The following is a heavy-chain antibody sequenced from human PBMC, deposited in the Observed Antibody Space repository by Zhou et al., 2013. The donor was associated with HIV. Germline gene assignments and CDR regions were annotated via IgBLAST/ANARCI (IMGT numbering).Heavy chain of an antibody. D-gene: IGHD3-22*01. Sequence: QVQLVQSGAEVKKPGDSVKVSCKASGYSFNSYGISWVRQAPGQGLEWMGWINPNSGGTNYAQKFQGRVTMTRDTSISTAYMELSRLRSDDTAVYYCARCYYDNSGCDYWGQGTLVTVSS. CDR1: GYSFNSYG. J-gene: IGHJ4*02. V-gene: IGHV1-2*02. CDR2: INPNSGGT. CDR3: ARCYYDNSGCDY.